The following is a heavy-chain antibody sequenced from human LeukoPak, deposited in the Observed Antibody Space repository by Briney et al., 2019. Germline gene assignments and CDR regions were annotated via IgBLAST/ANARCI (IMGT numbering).Heavy chain of an antibody. CDR1: GFTFSSYW. Sequence: GGSLRLSCAASGFTFSSYWMSWVRQAPGKGLEWVANIKQDGSEKYYVDSVKGRFTISRDNAKNSLYLQMNSLRAEDTAVYYCARDFPYYYDTRGYYFDYWGHGTLVTVSS. V-gene: IGHV3-7*01. CDR2: IKQDGSEK. D-gene: IGHD3-22*01. CDR3: ARDFPYYYDTRGYYFDY. J-gene: IGHJ4*01.